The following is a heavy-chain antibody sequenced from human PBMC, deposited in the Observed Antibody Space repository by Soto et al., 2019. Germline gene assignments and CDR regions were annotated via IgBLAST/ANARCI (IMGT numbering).Heavy chain of an antibody. D-gene: IGHD5-12*01. CDR2: IIPIFGTA. CDR1: GGTFSSYA. Sequence: SVKVSCKASGGTFSSYAISWVRQAPGQGLEWMGGIIPIFGTANYAQKFQGRVTITADESTSTAYMELSSLRSEDTAVYYCAIRKEMATIYEPWFDPWGQGTLVTVSS. V-gene: IGHV1-69*13. CDR3: AIRKEMATIYEPWFDP. J-gene: IGHJ5*02.